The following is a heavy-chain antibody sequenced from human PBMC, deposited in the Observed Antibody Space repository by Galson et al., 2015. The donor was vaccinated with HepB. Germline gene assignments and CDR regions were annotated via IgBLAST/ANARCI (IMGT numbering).Heavy chain of an antibody. CDR3: VRGGRVNYGDYRDWYFDL. D-gene: IGHD4-17*01. Sequence: SLRLSCAASGFTFSSYAMSWVRQAPGKGLEWVSAISGSGGGIYYADSAKGRFTISRDNSKNTLYLQMNSLRAEDTAVYHCVRGGRVNYGDYRDWYFDLWGRGTLVTVSS. CDR1: GFTFSSYA. CDR2: ISGSGGGI. J-gene: IGHJ2*01. V-gene: IGHV3-23*01.